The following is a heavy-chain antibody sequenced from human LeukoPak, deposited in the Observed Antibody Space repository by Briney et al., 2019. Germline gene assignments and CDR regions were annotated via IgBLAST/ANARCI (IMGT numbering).Heavy chain of an antibody. Sequence: GESLKISCKGSGYIFTSCSIGWVRQMPGKGLEWMGIISFGDADSRYSPSFQGQVTISVDKSINTAYLQWSSLKASATHMYSCATARPPRGFDIWGQGTMVTVSS. J-gene: IGHJ3*02. CDR3: ATARPPRGFDI. CDR2: ISFGDADS. CDR1: GYIFTSCS. V-gene: IGHV5-51*01.